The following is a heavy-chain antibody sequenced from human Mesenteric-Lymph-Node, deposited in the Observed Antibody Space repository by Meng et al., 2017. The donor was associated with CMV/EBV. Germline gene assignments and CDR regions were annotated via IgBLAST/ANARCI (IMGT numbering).Heavy chain of an antibody. J-gene: IGHJ4*02. CDR1: GFTFSDYY. V-gene: IGHV3-11*01. Sequence: GESLKISCAASGFTFSDYYMSWIRQAPGKGLEWVSYITSSGSTIYYADSVKGRFTISRDNAKNSLYLQMNSLRAEDTAVYYCARELYEWGYSGSFYWGQGTLVTVSS. D-gene: IGHD1-26*01. CDR2: ITSSGSTI. CDR3: ARELYEWGYSGSFY.